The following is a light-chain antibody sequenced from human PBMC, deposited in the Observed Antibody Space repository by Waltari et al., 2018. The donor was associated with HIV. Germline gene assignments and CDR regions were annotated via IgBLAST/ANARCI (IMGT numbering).Light chain of an antibody. J-gene: IGLJ1*01. CDR3: KTRDRSGNLYV. Sequence: SSELTQDPAVSVALGQTVKITCQGDNLRTYYASWNQQKPGQAPVLVSYGKNRRPSEIPDRFSSSASRNKAFLTITGAQAEDEAEYYCKTRDRSGNLYVFGTGTTVTVL. V-gene: IGLV3-19*01. CDR1: NLRTYY. CDR2: GKN.